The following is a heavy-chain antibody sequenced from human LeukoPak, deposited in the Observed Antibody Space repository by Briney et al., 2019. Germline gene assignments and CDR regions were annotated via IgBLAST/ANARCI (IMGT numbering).Heavy chain of an antibody. CDR1: GYIFTGYY. Sequence: ASVKVSCKASGYIFTGYYMHWVRQAPGQGLGWVGWISAYNGNTNYAQKLQGRVTMTTDTSTSTAYMELRSLRSDDTAVSYCARSIYCSGGSCYRSFWFDPWGQGTLVTVSS. CDR3: ARSIYCSGGSCYRSFWFDP. CDR2: ISAYNGNT. J-gene: IGHJ5*02. D-gene: IGHD2-15*01. V-gene: IGHV1-18*04.